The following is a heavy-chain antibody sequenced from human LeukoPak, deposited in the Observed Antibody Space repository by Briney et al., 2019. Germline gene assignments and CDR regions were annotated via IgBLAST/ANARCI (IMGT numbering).Heavy chain of an antibody. CDR2: IISSSSYI. CDR3: ARVGYCSGGSCYSFVGGAFDI. CDR1: GFTFSSYS. J-gene: IGHJ3*02. D-gene: IGHD2-15*01. V-gene: IGHV3-21*01. Sequence: GSLRLSCAASGFTFSSYSMNWVRQAPGKGLEWVSSIISSSSYIYYADSVKGRFTISRDNAKNSLYLQMNSLRAEDTAVYYCARVGYCSGGSCYSFVGGAFDIWGQGTMVTVSS.